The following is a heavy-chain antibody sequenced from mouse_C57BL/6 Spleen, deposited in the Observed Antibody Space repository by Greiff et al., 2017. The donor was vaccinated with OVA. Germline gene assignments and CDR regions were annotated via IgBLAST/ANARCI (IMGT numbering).Heavy chain of an antibody. CDR3: ARRGLRRRAYFDY. CDR2: INPNNGGT. CDR1: GYTFIDYY. V-gene: IGHV1-26*01. D-gene: IGHD2-4*01. J-gene: IGHJ2*01. Sequence: EVQLQQSGPELVKPGASVKISCKASGYTFIDYYMNWVKQSHGKSLEWIGDINPNNGGTSYNQKFKGKATLTVDKSSSTAYMELRSLTSEDSAVYYCARRGLRRRAYFDYWGQGTTLTVSS.